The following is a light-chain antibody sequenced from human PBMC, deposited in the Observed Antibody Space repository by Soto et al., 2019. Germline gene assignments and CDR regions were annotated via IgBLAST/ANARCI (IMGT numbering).Light chain of an antibody. Sequence: QSALTQPASVSGSLGQSITISCTGTTRDIACYNYISWYQQLPGNAPKLMIYQVTIRPSGISNRFSGSKSGNTASLTISGLQAEDEAEYYCTSFSSATSLYVFGTGTKVTVL. CDR3: TSFSSATSLYV. J-gene: IGLJ1*01. CDR1: TRDIACYNY. V-gene: IGLV2-14*01. CDR2: QVT.